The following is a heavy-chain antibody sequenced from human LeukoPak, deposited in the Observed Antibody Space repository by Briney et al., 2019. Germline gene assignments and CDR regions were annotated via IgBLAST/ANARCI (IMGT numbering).Heavy chain of an antibody. CDR3: ARGSIQEFDY. V-gene: IGHV5-51*01. CDR2: IYPGDSDT. CDR1: GYIFTNYW. J-gene: IGHJ4*02. Sequence: GESLKISCKGSGYIFTNYWIAWVRQMPGKGLEWMGIIYPGDSDTRYSPSFQGQVTISADKSISTAYLQWSSLKASDTAIYYCARGSIQEFDYWGQGTLVTVSS.